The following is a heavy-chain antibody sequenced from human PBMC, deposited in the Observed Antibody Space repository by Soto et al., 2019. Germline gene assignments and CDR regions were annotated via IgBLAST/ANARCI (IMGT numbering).Heavy chain of an antibody. CDR1: GVGFSTSW. CDR2: ILSKNDGGTT. CDR3: STYDCVWGTYRVRWAY. J-gene: IGHJ4*02. V-gene: IGHV3-15*01. D-gene: IGHD3-16*02. Sequence: EVQLVESGGGLVPPGGSLRLSCAASGVGFSTSWMSWVRQAPGKGLEWVGRILSKNDGGTTDYPAPVKGRFIISRDDSKNELCLQMNGLKTEDTAVYYCSTYDCVWGTYRVRWAYWGQGTLVTVSS.